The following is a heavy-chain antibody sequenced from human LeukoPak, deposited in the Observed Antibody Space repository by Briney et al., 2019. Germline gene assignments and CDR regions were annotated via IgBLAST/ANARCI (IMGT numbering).Heavy chain of an antibody. V-gene: IGHV1-24*01. CDR3: ATSGVYSGYDFDY. D-gene: IGHD5-12*01. J-gene: IGHJ4*02. CDR1: GYTLTELS. Sequence: ASVKVSCKVSGYTLTELSTHWVRQAPGKGLEWMGGFDPEDGETIYAQKFQGRVIMTEDTSTDTAYMELSSLRSEDTAVYYCATSGVYSGYDFDYWGQGTLVTVSS. CDR2: FDPEDGET.